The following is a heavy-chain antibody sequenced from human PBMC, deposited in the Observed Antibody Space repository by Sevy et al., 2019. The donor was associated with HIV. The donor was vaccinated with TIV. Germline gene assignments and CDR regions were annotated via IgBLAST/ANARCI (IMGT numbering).Heavy chain of an antibody. CDR2: IYSGVTT. D-gene: IGHD3-22*01. Sequence: GESLKISCAASGFTVGSNYMSWVRQAPGKGLEWVSIIYSGVTTSYGESVKGRFTISRDNSKNTLYLQMNSLRAEDTAVYYCARASVYYYDSSGYYTTGNAFDIWGQRTMVTVSS. J-gene: IGHJ3*02. CDR3: ARASVYYYDSSGYYTTGNAFDI. V-gene: IGHV3-53*01. CDR1: GFTVGSNY.